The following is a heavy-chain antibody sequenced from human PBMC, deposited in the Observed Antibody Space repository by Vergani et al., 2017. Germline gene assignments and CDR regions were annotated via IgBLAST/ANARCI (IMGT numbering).Heavy chain of an antibody. J-gene: IGHJ6*02. V-gene: IGHV2-5*02. Sequence: QITLKESGPTLVKPTQTLTLTCTFSGFSLSTSGVGVGWIRQPPGKALEWLALIYWDDDKRYSPSLKSRLTITKDTSKNQVVLTMTNMDPVDTATYYCAHSRTPYLYGSGSFGYYYGMDVWGQGTTVTVSS. CDR1: GFSLSTSGVG. CDR2: IYWDDDK. CDR3: AHSRTPYLYGSGSFGYYYGMDV. D-gene: IGHD3-10*01.